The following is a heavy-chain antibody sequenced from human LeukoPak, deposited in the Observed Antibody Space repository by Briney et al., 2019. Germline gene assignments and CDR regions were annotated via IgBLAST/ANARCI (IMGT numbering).Heavy chain of an antibody. CDR2: ISSSSSYI. CDR3: ARGLCSGGSCYQNYYYYYYMDV. Sequence: PGGSLRLSCAASGFTFSSYSMNWVRQAPGKGLEWVSSISSSSSYIYYADSVKGRFTISRDNAKNSLYLQMNSLRAGDTAVYYCARGLCSGGSCYQNYYYYYYMDVWGKGTTVTVSS. J-gene: IGHJ6*03. D-gene: IGHD2-15*01. V-gene: IGHV3-21*04. CDR1: GFTFSSYS.